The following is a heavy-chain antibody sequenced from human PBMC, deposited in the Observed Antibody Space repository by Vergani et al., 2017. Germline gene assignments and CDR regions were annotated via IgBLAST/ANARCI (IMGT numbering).Heavy chain of an antibody. CDR2: ITPFNGNT. V-gene: IGHV1-45*02. Sequence: QMQLVQSGAEVKKTGSSVKVSCKASGYTFTYRYLHWVRQAPGQALEWMGWITPFNGNTNYAQKFQDRVTITRDRSMSTAYMELSSLRSEDTAMYYCALAESSTSCINSVCNTPETRSWFDPWGQGTLVTVPS. CDR1: GYTFTYRY. D-gene: IGHD2-2*01. CDR3: ALAESSTSCINSVCNTPETRSWFDP. J-gene: IGHJ5*02.